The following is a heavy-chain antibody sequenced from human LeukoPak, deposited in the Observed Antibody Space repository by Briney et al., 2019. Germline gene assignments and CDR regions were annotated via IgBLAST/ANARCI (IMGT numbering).Heavy chain of an antibody. CDR3: ARVHDSSGYYWYFDL. D-gene: IGHD3-22*01. CDR2: ISSNSSYI. Sequence: NPGGSLRLSCAASGFTFSSYSMNWVRQAPGKGLEWVSSISSNSSYIYYADSVKGRFTISRDNAKNSLYLQMNSLRAEDTAVYYCARVHDSSGYYWYFDLWGRGTLVTVSS. J-gene: IGHJ2*01. CDR1: GFTFSSYS. V-gene: IGHV3-21*01.